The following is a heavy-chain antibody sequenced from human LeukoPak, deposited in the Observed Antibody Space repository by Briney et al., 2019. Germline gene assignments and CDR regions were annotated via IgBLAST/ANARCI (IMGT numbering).Heavy chain of an antibody. CDR1: GFTFDDYG. J-gene: IGHJ1*01. D-gene: IGHD2-15*01. Sequence: GGSLRLSCAASGFTFDDYGMSWVRQAPGKGLEWVSGINWNGGSTGYADSVKGRFTISRDNSKNTLYLQMNSLRAEDTAVYYCAKAGCGDGSCYYAEYFQHWGQGTLVTVSS. V-gene: IGHV3-20*04. CDR2: INWNGGST. CDR3: AKAGCGDGSCYYAEYFQH.